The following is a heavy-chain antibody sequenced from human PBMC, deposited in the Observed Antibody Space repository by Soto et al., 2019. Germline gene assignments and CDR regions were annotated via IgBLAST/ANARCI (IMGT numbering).Heavy chain of an antibody. CDR2: IYHSGST. CDR3: ARVPGP. Sequence: KPSETLSLTCAVYGGSFSGYYWSWIRQPPGKGLEWIGYIYHSGSTYYNPSLKSRVTISVDRSKNQFSLKLSSVTAADTAVYYCARVPGPWGQGTLVTVSS. J-gene: IGHJ5*02. CDR1: GGSFSGYY. V-gene: IGHV4-34*01. D-gene: IGHD7-27*01.